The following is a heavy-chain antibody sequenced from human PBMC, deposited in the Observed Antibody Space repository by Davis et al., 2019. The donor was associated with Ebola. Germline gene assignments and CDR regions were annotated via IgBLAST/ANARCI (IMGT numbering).Heavy chain of an antibody. V-gene: IGHV1-18*01. D-gene: IGHD1-26*01. CDR1: GYTFTSHG. CDR2: ISTYNGNR. J-gene: IGHJ3*02. CDR3: ARTSIVGTTTTASDI. Sequence: ASVKVSCKASGYTFTSHGISWVRQAPGQGLEWMGWISTYNGNRKYAQNVQGRVTMTTDTSTGTAYMELRSLTSDDTAVYFCARTSIVGTTTTASDIWGQGTKVTVSS.